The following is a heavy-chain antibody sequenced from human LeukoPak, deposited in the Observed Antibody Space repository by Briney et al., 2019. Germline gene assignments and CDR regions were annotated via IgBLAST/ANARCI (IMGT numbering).Heavy chain of an antibody. V-gene: IGHV4-30-2*01. J-gene: IGHJ3*02. Sequence: PSETLSLTCTISGDSISIGDYYCGWIRQPPGKGLEWIANIYHGGTTYDNPSLKSRLTISIDKSKNHFSLELRSVTAADTAVYYCARDRTLTTMTPEAFDIWGQGTMVTVSS. CDR2: IYHGGTT. D-gene: IGHD4-17*01. CDR3: ARDRTLTTMTPEAFDI. CDR1: GDSISIGDYY.